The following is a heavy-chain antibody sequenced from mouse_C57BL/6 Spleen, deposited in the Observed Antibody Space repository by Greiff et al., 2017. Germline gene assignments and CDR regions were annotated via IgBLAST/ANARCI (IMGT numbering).Heavy chain of an antibody. CDR2: IYPGDGDT. CDR3: ARWASTGAFDY. V-gene: IGHV1-82*01. D-gene: IGHD4-1*02. J-gene: IGHJ2*01. Sequence: VQLQQSGPELVKPGASVKISCKASGYAFSSSWMNWVKQRPGKGLEWIGRIYPGDGDTNYNGKFKGKATLTADKSSSTAYMQLSSLTSEDSAVYFCARWASTGAFDYWGQGTTRTVSS. CDR1: GYAFSSSW.